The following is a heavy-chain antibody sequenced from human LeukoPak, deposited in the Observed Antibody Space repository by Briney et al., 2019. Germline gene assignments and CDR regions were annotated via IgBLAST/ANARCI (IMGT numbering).Heavy chain of an antibody. CDR2: IYYSGGT. D-gene: IGHD3-10*01. J-gene: IGHJ5*02. CDR3: ARDSGTTGEVKFDP. Sequence: SETLSLTCTLSGGSISTYYWSWVRQPPGKGLEWIGYIYYSGGTNYNPSLKSRVTISVDTSKNQFSLKLSSVTAADTAVYYCARDSGTTGEVKFDPWGQGTLVTVSS. V-gene: IGHV4-59*01. CDR1: GGSISTYY.